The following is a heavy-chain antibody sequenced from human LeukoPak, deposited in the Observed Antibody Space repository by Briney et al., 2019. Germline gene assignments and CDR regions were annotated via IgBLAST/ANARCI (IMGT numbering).Heavy chain of an antibody. CDR2: MNPNSGNT. J-gene: IGHJ4*02. V-gene: IGHV1-8*01. CDR1: GYTFTSYD. CDR3: ARESVLGATGCYDY. Sequence: ASVKVSCKASGYTFTSYDINWVRQATGQGLEWMGWMNPNSGNTGYAQKFQGRVTMTRNTSISTAYMELSSLRSEDTAVYYCARESVLGATGCYDYWGQGTLVTVSS. D-gene: IGHD1-26*01.